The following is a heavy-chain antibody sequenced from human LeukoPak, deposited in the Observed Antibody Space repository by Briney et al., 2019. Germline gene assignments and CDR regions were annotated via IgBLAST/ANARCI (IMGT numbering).Heavy chain of an antibody. V-gene: IGHV4-34*01. J-gene: IGHJ2*01. CDR1: GGSFSGYY. CDR2: INHSGST. Sequence: SETLSLTCAVYGGSFSGYYWSWIRQPPGKGLEWIGEINHSGSTNYNPSLKSRVTISVDTSKNQFSLKLSSVTAADTAVYYCAREDIVVVVATPKLNRYFDLWGRGTLVTVSS. CDR3: AREDIVVVVATPKLNRYFDL. D-gene: IGHD2-15*01.